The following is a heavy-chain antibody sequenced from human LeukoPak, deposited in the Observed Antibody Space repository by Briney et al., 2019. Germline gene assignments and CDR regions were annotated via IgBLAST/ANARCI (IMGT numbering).Heavy chain of an antibody. V-gene: IGHV3-30-3*01. CDR1: GFTFSSYA. J-gene: IGHJ3*02. Sequence: GRSLRLSCAASGFTFSSYAMHWVRQAPGKGLEWVAVISYDGSNKYYADSVKGRFTISRDNSKNTLYLQMNSLRAEDTAVYYCAGSPNDAFDIWGQGTMVTVSS. CDR3: AGSPNDAFDI. CDR2: ISYDGSNK.